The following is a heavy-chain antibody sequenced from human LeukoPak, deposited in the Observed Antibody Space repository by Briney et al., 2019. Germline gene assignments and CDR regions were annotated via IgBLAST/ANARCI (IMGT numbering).Heavy chain of an antibody. Sequence: GGSLRLSCAASGFTFSSYEMNWVRQAPGKGLEWVAVVSYDGSNKYYADSVKGRFTISRDNSKNTLYLQMNSLRAEDTAVYYCAKDSQSSTMIVVVRWFDPWGQGTLVIISS. D-gene: IGHD3-22*01. CDR2: VSYDGSNK. CDR1: GFTFSSYE. CDR3: AKDSQSSTMIVVVRWFDP. V-gene: IGHV3-30*18. J-gene: IGHJ5*02.